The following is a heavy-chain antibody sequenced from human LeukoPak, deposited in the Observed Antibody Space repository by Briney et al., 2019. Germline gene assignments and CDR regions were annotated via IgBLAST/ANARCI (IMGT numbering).Heavy chain of an antibody. J-gene: IGHJ3*02. Sequence: SVKVSCKASGGTFSSYAISWVRQAPGQGLEWMGGIIPIFGTANYAQKFQGRVTITADESTSTAYMELSSPRSEDTAVYYCARVLDADSSGYYFDAFDIWGQGTMVTVSS. D-gene: IGHD3-22*01. CDR1: GGTFSSYA. V-gene: IGHV1-69*13. CDR2: IIPIFGTA. CDR3: ARVLDADSSGYYFDAFDI.